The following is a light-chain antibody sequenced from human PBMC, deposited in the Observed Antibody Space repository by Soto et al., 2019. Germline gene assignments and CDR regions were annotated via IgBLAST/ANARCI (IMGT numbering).Light chain of an antibody. CDR2: SNN. Sequence: QSVLTQPPSASGTPGQRVTISCSGSSSNIASNTVNWYQQLPGTAPKLLIYSNNQRPSGVPDRFSGYKSGTSASLAISGLQSEDEADYYCAAWYDSLNGWVFGGGTKLTVL. V-gene: IGLV1-44*01. CDR3: AAWYDSLNGWV. CDR1: SSNIASNT. J-gene: IGLJ3*02.